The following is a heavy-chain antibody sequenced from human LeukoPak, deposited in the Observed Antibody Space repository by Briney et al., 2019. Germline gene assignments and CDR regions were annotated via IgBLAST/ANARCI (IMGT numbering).Heavy chain of an antibody. CDR3: ARDRDSRNYFDY. Sequence: GALRLFCSASGFTLSSHWMNWVRQAPGKGLEWVANIKQDGSEKYYVDSVKGRFTISRDNAKNSLYLQMNSLRAEDTAVYYCARDRDSRNYFDYWGQGTLVTVSS. CDR2: IKQDGSEK. D-gene: IGHD2-15*01. CDR1: GFTLSSHW. J-gene: IGHJ4*02. V-gene: IGHV3-7*01.